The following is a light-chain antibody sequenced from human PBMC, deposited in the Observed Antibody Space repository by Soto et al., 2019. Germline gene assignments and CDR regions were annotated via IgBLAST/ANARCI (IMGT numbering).Light chain of an antibody. CDR1: SSNIGSNY. J-gene: IGLJ2*01. Sequence: QSVLTQPPSASGTPGQRVTISCAGSSSNIGSNYVYWYQQLPGTAPKLLIYRNSQRPSGVPDRFSGSKSGTSASLAISGLQSEDEADYHCATWDDSLSGVVFGGGTKVTVL. CDR2: RNS. V-gene: IGLV1-47*01. CDR3: ATWDDSLSGVV.